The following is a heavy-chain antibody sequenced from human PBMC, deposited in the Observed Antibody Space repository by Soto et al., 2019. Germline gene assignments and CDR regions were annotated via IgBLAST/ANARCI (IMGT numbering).Heavy chain of an antibody. CDR2: IYYSGST. CDR3: ARGKLNPAAFDI. V-gene: IGHV4-59*01. CDR1: GGSISSYY. J-gene: IGHJ3*02. Sequence: SETLSLTCTVSGGSISSYYWSWIRQPPGKGLEWIGYIYYSGSTNYNPSLKSRVTISVDTSKNQFSLKLSSVTAADTAVYYCARGKLNPAAFDIWGQGTMVTVSS.